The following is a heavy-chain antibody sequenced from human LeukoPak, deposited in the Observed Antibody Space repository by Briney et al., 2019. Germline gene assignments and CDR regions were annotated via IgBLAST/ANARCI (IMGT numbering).Heavy chain of an antibody. CDR1: GFTFSSYA. V-gene: IGHV3-23*01. Sequence: GGSLRLSCAASGFTFSSYAMSWVRQAPGKGLEWVSAISGSGARTYYAGSVKGRFTISRDTSKNTLYLQMNSLRAEDTAVYYCAKDMGEDGSYYLDYWGQGTLVTVSS. J-gene: IGHJ4*02. D-gene: IGHD1-26*01. CDR2: ISGSGART. CDR3: AKDMGEDGSYYLDY.